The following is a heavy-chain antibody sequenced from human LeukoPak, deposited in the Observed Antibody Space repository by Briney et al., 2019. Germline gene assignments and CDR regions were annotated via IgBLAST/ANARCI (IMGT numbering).Heavy chain of an antibody. J-gene: IGHJ4*02. CDR1: GGPLSTYH. D-gene: IGHD5-24*01. CDR3: ARNGRLQSVDY. CDR2: IHNKATA. Sequence: YPSETLSLTCRVSGGPLSTYHWRWIPQSPGGGREWIGYIHNKATAKYHPSLKNRVTFSVDTSNNQFSLRLSSVSAADTDVYYCARNGRLQSVDYWGPGTPVTVS. V-gene: IGHV4-59*01.